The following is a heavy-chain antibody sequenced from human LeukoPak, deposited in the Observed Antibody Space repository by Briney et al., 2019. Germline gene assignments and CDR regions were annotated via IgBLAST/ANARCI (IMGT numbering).Heavy chain of an antibody. V-gene: IGHV1-69*13. CDR2: IIPIFGTA. CDR1: GYTFTSYY. CDR3: ARAPRSSGSYTLYYFDY. D-gene: IGHD3-10*01. J-gene: IGHJ4*02. Sequence: SVKVSCKASGYTFTSYYLHWVRQAPGQGLEWMGGIIPIFGTANYAQKFQGRVTITADESTSTAYMELSSLRSEDTAVYYCARAPRSSGSYTLYYFDYWGQGTLVTVSS.